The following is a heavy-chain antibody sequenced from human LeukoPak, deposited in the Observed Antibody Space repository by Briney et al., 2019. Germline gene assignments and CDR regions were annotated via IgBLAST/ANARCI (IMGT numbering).Heavy chain of an antibody. CDR1: GFTFSSYG. J-gene: IGHJ6*02. D-gene: IGHD6-13*01. V-gene: IGHV3-33*06. Sequence: GGSLRLSCAASGFTFSSYGMHWVRQAPGKGLEWVAVIWYDGSNKYYADSVKGRFTISRDDSKNTLYLQMNSLRAEDTAVYYCAKGKAAAGTRFGMDVWGQGTTVTVSS. CDR2: IWYDGSNK. CDR3: AKGKAAAGTRFGMDV.